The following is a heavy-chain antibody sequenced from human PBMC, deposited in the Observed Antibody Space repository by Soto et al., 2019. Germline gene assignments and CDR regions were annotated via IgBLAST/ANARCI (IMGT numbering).Heavy chain of an antibody. CDR3: ARDRALTTQGTLLDF. V-gene: IGHV1-46*01. J-gene: IGHJ4*02. CDR2: INPSGGST. Sequence: ASVKVSCKASGYTFTSYYMHWVRQAPGQGLEWMGIINPSGGSTSYAQKFQGRVTMTRDTSTSTAYMELRSLRSDDTAVYYCARDRALTTQGTLLDFWGQGTQVTVSS. CDR1: GYTFTSYY. D-gene: IGHD4-4*01.